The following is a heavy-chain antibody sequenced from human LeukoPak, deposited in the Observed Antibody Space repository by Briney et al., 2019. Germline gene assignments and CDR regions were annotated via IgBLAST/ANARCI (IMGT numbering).Heavy chain of an antibody. J-gene: IGHJ6*02. CDR3: ARGMTTVVNHYYYYGMDV. CDR2: IYYSGST. CDR1: GGSISSYY. D-gene: IGHD4-23*01. V-gene: IGHV4-59*01. Sequence: PSETLSLTCTVSGGSISSYYWSWIRQPPGKGLEWIGYIYYSGSTNYNPSLKSRVTTSVDTSKNQFSLKLSSVTAADTAVYYCARGMTTVVNHYYYYGMDVWGQGTTVTVSS.